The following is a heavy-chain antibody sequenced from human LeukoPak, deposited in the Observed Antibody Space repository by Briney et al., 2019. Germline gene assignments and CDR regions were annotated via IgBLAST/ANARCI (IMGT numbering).Heavy chain of an antibody. CDR1: GGSFSGYY. D-gene: IGHD3-22*01. CDR3: ARVKGTMIVAAGSFQH. V-gene: IGHV4-34*01. Sequence: SETLSLTCAVYGGSFSGYYWSWIRQPPGKGLEWIGEINHSGSTNYNPSLKSRVTISVDTSKNQFSLKLSSVTAADTAVYYCARVKGTMIVAAGSFQHWGQGTLVTVSS. CDR2: INHSGST. J-gene: IGHJ1*01.